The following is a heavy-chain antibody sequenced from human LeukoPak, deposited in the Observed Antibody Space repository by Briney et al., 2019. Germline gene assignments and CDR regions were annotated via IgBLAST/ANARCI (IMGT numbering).Heavy chain of an antibody. J-gene: IGHJ3*02. CDR3: ARQPSGNIAARDAFDI. CDR2: IYHSGST. Sequence: LRLSCAASGFTFSSYAVSWVRQAPGKGLEWIGYIYHSGSTYYNPSLKSRVTISVDRSKNQFSLKLSSVTAADTAVYYCARQPSGNIAARDAFDIWGQGTMVTVSS. D-gene: IGHD6-6*01. V-gene: IGHV4-30-2*01. CDR1: GFTFSSYA.